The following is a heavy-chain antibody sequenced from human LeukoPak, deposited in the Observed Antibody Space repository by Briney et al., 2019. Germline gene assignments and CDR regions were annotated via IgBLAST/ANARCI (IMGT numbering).Heavy chain of an antibody. D-gene: IGHD3-22*01. Sequence: GGSLRLSCAASGFTFSSYGMHWVRRAPGKGLEGVAVIWYDGSNKYYADSVKGRFAISRDNSKNTLYLQMNSLRAEDTAVYYCARDTVLYDSSGYYFDYWGQGTLVTVSS. CDR2: IWYDGSNK. CDR3: ARDTVLYDSSGYYFDY. J-gene: IGHJ4*02. V-gene: IGHV3-33*01. CDR1: GFTFSSYG.